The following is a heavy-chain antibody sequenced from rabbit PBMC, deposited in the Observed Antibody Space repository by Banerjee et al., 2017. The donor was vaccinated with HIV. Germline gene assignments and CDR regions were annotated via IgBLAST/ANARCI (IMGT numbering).Heavy chain of an antibody. V-gene: IGHV1S45*01. CDR3: ARENYPGGAGYAYAL. J-gene: IGHJ4*01. CDR1: GFSFSNKYV. Sequence: QEQLVESGGGLVKPEGSLTLTCTASGFSFSNKYVMCWVRQAPGKGLEWIACINTSSGNTVYASWAKGRFTISKASSTTVTLQMTSLTAADTATYFCARENYPGGAGYAYALWGPGTLVTVS. CDR2: INTSSGNT. D-gene: IGHD6-1*01.